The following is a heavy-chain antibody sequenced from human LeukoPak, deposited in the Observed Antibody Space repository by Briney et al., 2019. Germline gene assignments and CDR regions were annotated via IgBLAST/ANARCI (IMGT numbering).Heavy chain of an antibody. Sequence: PSETLSLTCTVSGGSIGSYYWSWIRQPPGKGLEWIGYIYYSGSTNYNPSLKSRVTISVDTPKNQFSLKLSSVTAADTAVYYCGAATAYYYYYGMDVWGQGTTVTVSS. J-gene: IGHJ6*02. CDR1: GGSIGSYY. V-gene: IGHV4-59*01. D-gene: IGHD6-25*01. CDR2: IYYSGST. CDR3: GAATAYYYYYGMDV.